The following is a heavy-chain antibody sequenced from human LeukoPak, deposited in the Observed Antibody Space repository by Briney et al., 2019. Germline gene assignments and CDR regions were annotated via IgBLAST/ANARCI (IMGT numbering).Heavy chain of an antibody. CDR2: ISSSSSYI. Sequence: GGSLRLSCAASGFTFSSYSMNWVRQAPGKGLEWVSSISSSSSYIYCADSVKGRFTISRDNAENSLYLQMNSLRAEDTAVYYCAREGSSSWYVLDYWGQGTLVTVSS. CDR1: GFTFSSYS. D-gene: IGHD6-13*01. J-gene: IGHJ4*02. CDR3: AREGSSSWYVLDY. V-gene: IGHV3-21*01.